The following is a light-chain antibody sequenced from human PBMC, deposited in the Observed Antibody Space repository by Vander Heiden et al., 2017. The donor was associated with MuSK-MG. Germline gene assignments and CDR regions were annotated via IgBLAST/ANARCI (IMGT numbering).Light chain of an antibody. CDR2: EAS. CDR1: QGVSSY. Sequence: EIVLPQSPATLSLSPGERATLSCRASQGVSSYLARYQQKPGQAPRRRIYEASNGATGIPARFRGSGSGTDFTLTISSLESEDFAVYYCQRRSNWWTFGQGTKVXIK. CDR3: QRRSNWWT. J-gene: IGKJ1*01. V-gene: IGKV3-11*01.